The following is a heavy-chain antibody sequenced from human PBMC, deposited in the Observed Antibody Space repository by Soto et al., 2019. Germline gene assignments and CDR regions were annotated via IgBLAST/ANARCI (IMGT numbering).Heavy chain of an antibody. CDR2: IWYDGSNK. Sequence: QVQLVESGGGVVQPGRSLRLSCEASGYTCSSYGMHWVRQAPGKGLEWVAVIWYDGSNKYYADSVKGRFTISRDNSKNTLYLQMNSLRAEDTAVYYCARGHADYYGMDVWGQGTTVTVSS. V-gene: IGHV3-33*01. CDR1: GYTCSSYG. CDR3: ARGHADYYGMDV. J-gene: IGHJ6*02.